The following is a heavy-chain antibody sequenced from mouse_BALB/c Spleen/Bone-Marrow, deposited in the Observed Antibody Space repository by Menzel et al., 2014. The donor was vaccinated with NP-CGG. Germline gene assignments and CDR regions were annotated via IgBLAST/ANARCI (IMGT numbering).Heavy chain of an antibody. CDR2: INNGGGST. D-gene: IGHD2-14*01. V-gene: IGHV5-12-2*01. CDR3: ARHGEERPVLAMDY. CDR1: GFTFIAYT. Sequence: EVMLVESGGGLVEPGGSLKLSCAASGFTFIAYTMSWVCQTPEKRLEWVAYINNGGGSTYYPDTVKGRFTISRDNAKNTLYLQMSSLKSEDTAMYYCARHGEERPVLAMDYWGQGTSVTVYS. J-gene: IGHJ4*01.